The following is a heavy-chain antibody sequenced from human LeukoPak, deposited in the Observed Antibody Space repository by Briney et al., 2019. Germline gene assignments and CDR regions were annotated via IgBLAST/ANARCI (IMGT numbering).Heavy chain of an antibody. Sequence: GGSLRLSCAASEFTFSSYAMSWVRQAPGKGLEWVSAISGSGGSTYYADSVKGRFTISRDNSKNTLYLQMNSLRAEDTAVYYFAKSIAAAGGDASDIWGQGTMVTVSS. CDR1: EFTFSSYA. CDR3: AKSIAAAGGDASDI. CDR2: ISGSGGST. J-gene: IGHJ3*02. D-gene: IGHD6-13*01. V-gene: IGHV3-23*01.